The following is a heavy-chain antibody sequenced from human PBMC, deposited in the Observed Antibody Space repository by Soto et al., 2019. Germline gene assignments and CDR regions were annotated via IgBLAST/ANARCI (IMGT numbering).Heavy chain of an antibody. J-gene: IGHJ5*02. CDR1: GGSISSGDYY. CDR3: ARGDTGIAAAGTLFVWFDP. V-gene: IGHV4-30-4*01. Sequence: PSETPSLTCTVSGGSISSGDYYWSWIRQPPGKGLEWIGYIYYSGSTYYNPSLKSRVTISVDTSKNQFSLKLSSVTAADTAVYYCARGDTGIAAAGTLFVWFDPWGQGTLVTVSS. D-gene: IGHD6-13*01. CDR2: IYYSGST.